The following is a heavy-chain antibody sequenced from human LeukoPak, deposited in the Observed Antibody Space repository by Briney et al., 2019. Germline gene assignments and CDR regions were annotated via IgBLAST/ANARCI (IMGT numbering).Heavy chain of an antibody. Sequence: SETLSLTCAVSVDSISSSKWWSWVRQAPGQGLEWIGEIHPGGSTNYNPSLKSRVTMSIDKSKNQFSLKMSSVTAADTAVYYCARSRDTTNYYGMDVWGQGTTVTVSS. CDR3: ARSRDTTNYYGMDV. V-gene: IGHV4-4*02. J-gene: IGHJ6*02. D-gene: IGHD1-26*01. CDR2: IHPGGST. CDR1: VDSISSSKW.